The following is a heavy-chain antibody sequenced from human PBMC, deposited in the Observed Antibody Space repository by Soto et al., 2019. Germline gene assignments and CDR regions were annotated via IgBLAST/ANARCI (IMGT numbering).Heavy chain of an antibody. CDR3: AKDMQLSLIDIYYSYGMDV. D-gene: IGHD6-6*01. V-gene: IGHV3-23*01. CDR2: ISGSGGST. CDR1: GFTFSSYA. J-gene: IGHJ6*02. Sequence: EVQLLESGGGLVQPGGSLRLSCAASGFTFSSYAMSWVRQAPGKGLEWVSAISGSGGSTYYADSVKGRFTISRDNSKNTLYLQMNSLRAEDTAVYYCAKDMQLSLIDIYYSYGMDVWGQGTTVTVSS.